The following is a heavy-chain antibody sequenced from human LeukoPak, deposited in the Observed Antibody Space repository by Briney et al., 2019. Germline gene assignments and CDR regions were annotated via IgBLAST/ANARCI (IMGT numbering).Heavy chain of an antibody. CDR2: IGSGGAPT. D-gene: IGHD6-19*01. CDR1: GFTFSSYA. CDR3: AKRVVVAGTSYYFDY. Sequence: GGSLRLSCAASGFTFSSYAMHWVRQAPGKGLEWVSVIGSGGAPTYYADSVKGRFTISRDNSKNTLYLQMSSLRVEDTAVYYCAKRVVVAGTSYYFDYWGQGTLVTVAS. J-gene: IGHJ4*02. V-gene: IGHV3-23*01.